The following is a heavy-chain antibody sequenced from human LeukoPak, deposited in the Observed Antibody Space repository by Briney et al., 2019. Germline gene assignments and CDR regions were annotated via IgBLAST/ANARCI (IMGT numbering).Heavy chain of an antibody. CDR2: IYSGGST. CDR3: AKDRSSARALVGAYYFDY. Sequence: GGSLRLSCAASGFTVTSDHMSWVRQAPGKGLEWLSVIYSGGSTYYADSVEGRFTISRDNSKNTLHLQMNSLRAEDTAVYYCAKDRSSARALVGAYYFDYWGQGTLVTVSS. CDR1: GFTVTSDH. J-gene: IGHJ4*02. D-gene: IGHD1-26*01. V-gene: IGHV3-66*01.